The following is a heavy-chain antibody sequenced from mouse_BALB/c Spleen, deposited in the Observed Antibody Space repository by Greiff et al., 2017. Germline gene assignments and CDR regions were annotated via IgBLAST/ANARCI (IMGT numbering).Heavy chain of an antibody. CDR3: AITTVIAANWDFDY. J-gene: IGHJ2*01. Sequence: VQLKQSGAELVKPGASVKLSCTASGFNIKDTYMHWVKQRPEQGLEWIGRIDPANGNTKYDPKFQGKATLTAYTSTNTAYLQLSSLTSEGTAVYYCAITTVIAANWDFDYWGQGTTLTVSS. D-gene: IGHD1-1*01. V-gene: IGHV14-3*02. CDR1: GFNIKDTY. CDR2: IDPANGNT.